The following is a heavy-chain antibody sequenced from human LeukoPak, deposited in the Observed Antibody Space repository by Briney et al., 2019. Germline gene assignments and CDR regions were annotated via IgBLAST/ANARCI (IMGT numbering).Heavy chain of an antibody. V-gene: IGHV4-34*01. CDR2: INHSGST. CDR3: ARRRGYYYYMDV. Sequence: SETLSLTCAVYGGSFSGYYWSWIRQPPGKGLEWIGEINHSGSTNYNPSLKSRVAISVDKSKNQFSLNLSSMTAADTAVYYCARRRGYYYYMDVWGKGTTVTISS. D-gene: IGHD3-10*01. J-gene: IGHJ6*03. CDR1: GGSFSGYY.